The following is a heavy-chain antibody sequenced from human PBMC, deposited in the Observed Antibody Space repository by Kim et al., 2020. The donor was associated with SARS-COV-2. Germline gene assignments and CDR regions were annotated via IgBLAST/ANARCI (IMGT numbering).Heavy chain of an antibody. CDR3: VRDGRNYRVVL. Sequence: GGSLRLSCAASGFIFSNYGMHWVRQAPGKGLEWVSLTTQDGSGSFYAASLEDRFTVSRDNSKNTLYLQMNSLRLEDTSMYYCVRDGRNYRVVLWGQGTLVMVSS. CDR2: TTQDGSGS. V-gene: IGHV3-30*03. J-gene: IGHJ5*02. CDR1: GFIFSNYG. D-gene: IGHD1-7*01.